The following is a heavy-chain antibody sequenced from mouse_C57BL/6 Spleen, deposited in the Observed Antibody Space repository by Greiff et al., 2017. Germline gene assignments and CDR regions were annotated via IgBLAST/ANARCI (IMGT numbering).Heavy chain of an antibody. CDR2: INPNNGGT. Sequence: EVQLQQSGPELVKPGASVKIPCKASGYTFTDYNLDWVKQSHGKSLEWIGDINPNNGGTIYNQKFKGKATLTVDKSSSTAYMELRSLTSEDTAVYYCATTITTATWGYFDVWGTGTTVTVSS. CDR3: ATTITTATWGYFDV. V-gene: IGHV1-18*01. J-gene: IGHJ1*03. D-gene: IGHD1-2*01. CDR1: GYTFTDYN.